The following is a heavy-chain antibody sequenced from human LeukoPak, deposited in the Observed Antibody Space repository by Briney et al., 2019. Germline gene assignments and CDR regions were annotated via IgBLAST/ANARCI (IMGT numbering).Heavy chain of an antibody. CDR1: GGSFSGYY. D-gene: IGHD3-10*01. J-gene: IGHJ5*02. V-gene: IGHV4-34*01. Sequence: SETLSLTCAVYGGSFSGYYWNWIRQPPGKGLEWIGEINHSGSTNYNPSLKSRVIISVDTSKNQFSLKLSSVTAADTAVYYCARAYYYGSGSFPWGQGTLVTVSS. CDR2: INHSGST. CDR3: ARAYYYGSGSFP.